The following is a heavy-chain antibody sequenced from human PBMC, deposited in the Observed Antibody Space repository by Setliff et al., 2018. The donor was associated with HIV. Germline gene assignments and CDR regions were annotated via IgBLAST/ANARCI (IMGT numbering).Heavy chain of an antibody. CDR2: IPYSGST. D-gene: IGHD3-22*01. Sequence: TLSLTCPVSGGSISRGGYYWSWIRQHPGKGLEWIGYIPYSGSTYYNPSLKSRVTISVDTSKNQFSLKLSPVTAADTAVYYCASGYKYYYDSSHENAFDIWGQGTMVTVSS. V-gene: IGHV4-31*03. CDR3: ASGYKYYYDSSHENAFDI. CDR1: GGSISRGGYY. J-gene: IGHJ3*02.